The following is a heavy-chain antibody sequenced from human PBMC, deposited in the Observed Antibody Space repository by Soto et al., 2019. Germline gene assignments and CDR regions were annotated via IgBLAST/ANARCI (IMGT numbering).Heavy chain of an antibody. CDR1: GDTDTNYV. Sequence: QVQSVQSGAEVKKPGSSVKVSCKASGDTDTNYVISWVRQAPGQGLEWMGGSFPKIGTTYSAQKLQDRLTIAADESTSTVYMQLSSLRLDDTAVYYCEAEMTFGKLSVVWGQGTTVTVSS. D-gene: IGHD3-16*02. J-gene: IGHJ6*02. CDR3: EAEMTFGKLSVV. CDR2: SFPKIGTT. V-gene: IGHV1-69*01.